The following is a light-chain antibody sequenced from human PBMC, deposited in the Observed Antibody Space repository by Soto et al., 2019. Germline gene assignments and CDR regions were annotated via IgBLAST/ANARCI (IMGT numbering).Light chain of an antibody. V-gene: IGLV2-8*01. CDR3: NSYAGSNTYV. Sequence: QAVVTQPPSASGSPGQSVTISCTGTKNDVGFYDFVSWYQHHPGKAPRLIIYEVVQRPSGVPDRFSGSKSGNTASLTVSGLQAADEADYFCNSYAGSNTYVFGRGTKLTVL. J-gene: IGLJ1*01. CDR2: EVV. CDR1: KNDVGFYDF.